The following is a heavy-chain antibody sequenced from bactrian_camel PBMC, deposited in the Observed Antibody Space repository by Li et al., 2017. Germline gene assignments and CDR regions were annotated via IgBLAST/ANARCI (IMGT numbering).Heavy chain of an antibody. V-gene: IGHV3S53*01. J-gene: IGHJ4*01. CDR1: GYTESTNC. CDR2: VGNDGST. CDR3: AVYDAYAGRCSFREDYYDY. D-gene: IGHD2*01. Sequence: HVQLVESGGGSVQAGGSLRLSCTRSGYTESTNCMAWFRQAPGKQREGIAAVGNDGSTSYEGSVKDRFTISQDNGSKTVVLQMNSLKPEDTAMYHCAVYDAYAGRCSFREDYYDYWGPGTQVTVS.